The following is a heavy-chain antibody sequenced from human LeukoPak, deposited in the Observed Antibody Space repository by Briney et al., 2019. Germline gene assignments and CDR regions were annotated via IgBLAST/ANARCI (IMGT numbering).Heavy chain of an antibody. V-gene: IGHV4-4*07. Sequence: NPSETLSLTCTVSGGSIGSYYWTWVRQPAGKGLEWIGRIYTSGSTNYNSSLKSRVTISVDTSKNQFSLKLSSVTAADTAVYYCARGWQWEAFDIWGQGTMVTVSS. D-gene: IGHD1-26*01. CDR3: ARGWQWEAFDI. J-gene: IGHJ3*02. CDR2: IYTSGST. CDR1: GGSIGSYY.